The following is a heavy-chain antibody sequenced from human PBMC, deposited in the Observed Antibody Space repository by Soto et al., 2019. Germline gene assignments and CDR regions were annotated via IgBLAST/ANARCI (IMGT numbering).Heavy chain of an antibody. Sequence: GGSLRLSCAASGFTFSSYGMHWVRQAPGKGLEWVAVISYDGSNKYYADSVKGRFTISRDNSKNTLYLQMNSLRAEDTAVYYCAKDLGYDFWGGRMDYCFGMDVWGHGTTVTVSS. D-gene: IGHD3-3*01. CDR2: ISYDGSNK. CDR3: AKDLGYDFWGGRMDYCFGMDV. J-gene: IGHJ6*02. CDR1: GFTFSSYG. V-gene: IGHV3-30*18.